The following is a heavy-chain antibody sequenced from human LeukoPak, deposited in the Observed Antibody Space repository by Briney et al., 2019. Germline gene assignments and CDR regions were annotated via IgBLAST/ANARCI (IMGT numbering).Heavy chain of an antibody. CDR1: GFTLSIYG. CDR3: ARIRTYGMDA. V-gene: IGHV3-66*01. CDR2: IYSGGST. J-gene: IGHJ6*02. Sequence: GRSLRLSCAASGFTLSIYGMHWVRQAPGKGLEWVSVIYSGGSTYYADSVKGRFTISRDNSKNTLYLQMNSLRAEDTAVYYCARIRTYGMDAWGQGTTVTVSS.